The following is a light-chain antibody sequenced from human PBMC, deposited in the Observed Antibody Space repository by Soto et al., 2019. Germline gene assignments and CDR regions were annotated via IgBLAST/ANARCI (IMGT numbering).Light chain of an antibody. Sequence: EIVLTQSPGTLSLSPGERATLSCRASQSVSSSYLAWYQQKPGQAPRLLIYGASSRATGISDRFSGSGSGTDFTLTISRLEPEDFAVYYGQQYGSSPFAFGPGTKVDIK. CDR3: QQYGSSPFA. CDR2: GAS. J-gene: IGKJ3*01. V-gene: IGKV3-20*01. CDR1: QSVSSSY.